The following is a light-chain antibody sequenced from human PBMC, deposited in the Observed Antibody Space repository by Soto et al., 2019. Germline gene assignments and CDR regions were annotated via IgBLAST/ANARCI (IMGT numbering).Light chain of an antibody. V-gene: IGLV1-40*01. CDR2: GNT. CDR3: QSYDSSLSGYV. CDR1: SSNIGAGYD. Sequence: SVLTQPPSVSGAPGQRVTISCTGSSSNIGAGYDVHWYQQLPGTAPKLLIHGNTNRPSGVPDRISGSKSGTSASLAITGLQPEDEADYYCQSYDSSLSGYVFGTGTKLTVL. J-gene: IGLJ1*01.